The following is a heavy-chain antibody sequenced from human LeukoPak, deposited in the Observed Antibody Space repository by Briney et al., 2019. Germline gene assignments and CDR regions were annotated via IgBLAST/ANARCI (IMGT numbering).Heavy chain of an antibody. J-gene: IGHJ6*03. Sequence: SETLSLTCTVSGFSISSGYYWGWIRQPPGKGLEWIGSIYHSGSTYYNPSLKSRVTIPVDTSKNQFSLKLSSVTAADTAVYYCARELGDRYNYYYMDVWGKGTTVTVSS. CDR1: GFSISSGYY. D-gene: IGHD1-14*01. CDR3: ARELGDRYNYYYMDV. V-gene: IGHV4-38-2*02. CDR2: IYHSGST.